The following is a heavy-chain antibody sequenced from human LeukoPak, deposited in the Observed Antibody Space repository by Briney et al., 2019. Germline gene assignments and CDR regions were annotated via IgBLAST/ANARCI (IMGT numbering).Heavy chain of an antibody. Sequence: SETLSLTCAVYGGSFSDYYWSWIRQPPGKGLEWIGEINHSGTTNYSPSLKSRVSISVDTSKNQFSLKLNSVTAADAAMYYCASHYSSGSYRYTGSFDSWGHGMLVNVSS. CDR1: GGSFSDYY. CDR2: INHSGTT. CDR3: ASHYSSGSYRYTGSFDS. D-gene: IGHD3-16*02. J-gene: IGHJ4*01. V-gene: IGHV4-34*01.